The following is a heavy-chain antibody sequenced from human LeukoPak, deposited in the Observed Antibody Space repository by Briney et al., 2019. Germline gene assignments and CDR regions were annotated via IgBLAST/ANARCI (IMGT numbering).Heavy chain of an antibody. V-gene: IGHV1-3*01. CDR1: GYTFTSYA. J-gene: IGHJ4*02. CDR3: ARSGYNYNYADY. D-gene: IGHD5-18*01. Sequence: ASVKVSCTASGYTFTSYAMHWVRQAPGQGLEWMGWINSGNGNTKYSQKFQGRVTITRDTSASTAYMELSSLRSEDTAVYYCARSGYNYNYADYWGQGTLVTVSS. CDR2: INSGNGNT.